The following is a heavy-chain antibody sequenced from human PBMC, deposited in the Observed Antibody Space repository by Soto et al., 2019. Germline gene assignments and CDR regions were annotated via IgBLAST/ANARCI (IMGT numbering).Heavy chain of an antibody. D-gene: IGHD3-3*01. CDR2: ISWNSGSI. CDR3: AKDFREYDFWSGYSSGMDV. J-gene: IGHJ6*02. V-gene: IGHV3-9*01. Sequence: EVQLVESGGGLVQPGRSLRLSCAASGFTFDDYAMHWVRQAPGKGLEWVSGISWNSGSIGYADSVKGRFTISRDNAKNSLSLQMNSLRAEDTALYYCAKDFREYDFWSGYSSGMDVWGQGTTVTVSS. CDR1: GFTFDDYA.